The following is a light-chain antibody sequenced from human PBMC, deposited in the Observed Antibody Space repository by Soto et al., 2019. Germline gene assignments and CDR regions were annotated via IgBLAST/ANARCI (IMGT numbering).Light chain of an antibody. J-gene: IGKJ1*01. V-gene: IGKV1-39*01. Sequence: DIQMTQSPSSLSASVGDRVTITCRASQSISSYLNWYQQKPGKAPKLLIYAASSLQSGVPSRFSGSGSGTDFTLTISSLQPEDFASYYCQQSYSTLWTFGRGTKLEI. CDR3: QQSYSTLWT. CDR1: QSISSY. CDR2: AAS.